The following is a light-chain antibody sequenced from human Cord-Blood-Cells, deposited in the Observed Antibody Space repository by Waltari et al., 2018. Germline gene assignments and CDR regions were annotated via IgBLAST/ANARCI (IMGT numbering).Light chain of an antibody. CDR2: KAS. CDR1: QCISSW. V-gene: IGKV1-5*03. Sequence: DIQMTQSPSTLSASVGDRVTITCRASQCISSWLAWYQQKPGKAPKLLIYKASSLESGVPSRFSGSGSGTEFTHTISSLQPDDFATYYCQQYNSFWTFGQGTKVEIK. J-gene: IGKJ1*01. CDR3: QQYNSFWT.